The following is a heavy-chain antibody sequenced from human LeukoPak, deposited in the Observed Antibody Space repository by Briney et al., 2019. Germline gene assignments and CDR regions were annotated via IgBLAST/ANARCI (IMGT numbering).Heavy chain of an antibody. D-gene: IGHD3-3*01. Sequence: ASVKVSCKASGYTFTSYYMHWVRQAPGQGLEWMGIINPSGGSTSYAQKYQGRVTMTRDTSTSTVYMELSSLRSEDTAVYYCAIFGVVEGDYMDVWGKGTTVTVSS. CDR2: INPSGGST. CDR1: GYTFTSYY. J-gene: IGHJ6*03. CDR3: AIFGVVEGDYMDV. V-gene: IGHV1-46*01.